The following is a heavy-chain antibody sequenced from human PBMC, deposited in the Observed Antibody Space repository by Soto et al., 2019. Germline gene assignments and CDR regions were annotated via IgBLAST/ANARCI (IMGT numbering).Heavy chain of an antibody. J-gene: IGHJ4*02. CDR2: IIPIFGTA. Sequence: QVQLVQSGAEVKKPGSSVKVSCKASGGTFSSYAISWVRQAPGQGLEWMGGIIPIFGTANYAQKFQGRVTITADESTGTAYMELSSLRSEDTAVYYCARDRDQSGYVSLARFDYWGQGTLVTVSS. D-gene: IGHD5-12*01. CDR1: GGTFSSYA. V-gene: IGHV1-69*12. CDR3: ARDRDQSGYVSLARFDY.